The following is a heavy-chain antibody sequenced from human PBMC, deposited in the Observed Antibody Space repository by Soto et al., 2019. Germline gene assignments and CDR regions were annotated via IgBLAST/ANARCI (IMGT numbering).Heavy chain of an antibody. CDR3: AKVESGGRVQH. CDR1: GFTFSSYA. Sequence: GGSLRLSCAASGFTFSSYAMSWVRQAPGKGLEWVSAISGSGGSTYYADSVKGRFTISRDNSKSTLYLQMNSLRAEDTAVYYCAKVESGGRVQHWGQGTLVTVSS. V-gene: IGHV3-23*01. J-gene: IGHJ1*01. D-gene: IGHD2-15*01. CDR2: ISGSGGST.